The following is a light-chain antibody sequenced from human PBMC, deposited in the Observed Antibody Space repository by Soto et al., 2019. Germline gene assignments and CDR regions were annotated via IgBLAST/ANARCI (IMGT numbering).Light chain of an antibody. CDR2: AAS. CDR3: QQSYSTPWT. CDR1: QSITNY. J-gene: IGKJ1*01. V-gene: IGKV1-39*01. Sequence: DIQMTQSPSSLSASVGDRVTITCRASQSITNYLNWYQQKPGKAPKLLIYAASSLQSGVPSRFSGSLSGTDFTLSISSLQPEDFATYYCQQSYSTPWTFGQGTKVEIK.